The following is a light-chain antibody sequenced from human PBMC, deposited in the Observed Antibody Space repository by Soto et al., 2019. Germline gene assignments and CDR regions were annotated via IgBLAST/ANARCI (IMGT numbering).Light chain of an antibody. Sequence: QSVLPKPASVSGSPGQSVTISCTGTSRDIGAYDYVSWYQQHPGKAPKLIIYDVSNWPSGVSNRFSGSKSGNTASLIISGLQAEDESDYYCSSYTSSITYVFGPGTKVTVL. CDR3: SSYTSSITYV. V-gene: IGLV2-14*01. CDR1: SRDIGAYDY. J-gene: IGLJ1*01. CDR2: DVS.